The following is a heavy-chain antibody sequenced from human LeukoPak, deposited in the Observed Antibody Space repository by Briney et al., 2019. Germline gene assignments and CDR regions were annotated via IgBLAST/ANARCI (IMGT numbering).Heavy chain of an antibody. CDR1: GFTFDDYG. CDR2: INWNGGST. J-gene: IGHJ4*02. CDR3: AMLRGIAAAGRGG. D-gene: IGHD6-13*01. V-gene: IGHV3-20*04. Sequence: GGSLRLSCAASGFTFDDYGMSWVRQAPGKGLEWVSGINWNGGSTGYADSVKGRFTISSDNAKNSLYLQMKSLRAEDTALYYCAMLRGIAAAGRGGWGQGTLVTVSS.